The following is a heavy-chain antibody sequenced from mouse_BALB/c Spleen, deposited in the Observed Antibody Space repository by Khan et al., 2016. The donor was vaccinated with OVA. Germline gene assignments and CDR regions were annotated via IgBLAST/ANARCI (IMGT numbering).Heavy chain of an antibody. CDR1: GFTFSAYG. CDR2: ISSDGSYT. Sequence: EVELVESGGDLVRPGGSLKLSCAASGFTFSAYGMSWVRQSPDKRLEWVATISSDGSYTYYPDSLKGRFTISRDTAKSTLYLQMRSLKSEDTAMYYCASHLAGTVAYWGQGTLVTVSA. J-gene: IGHJ3*01. CDR3: ASHLAGTVAY. D-gene: IGHD4-1*01. V-gene: IGHV5-6*01.